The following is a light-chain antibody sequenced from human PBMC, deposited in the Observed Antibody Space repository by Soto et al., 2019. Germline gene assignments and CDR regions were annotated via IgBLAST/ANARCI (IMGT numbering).Light chain of an antibody. Sequence: QSALTQPASVSGSPGQSITISCTGTSSDDGSYNLVSWYQQYPGKAPKLMIFEDDERPSGVSNRFSGSKCGNTASLTISGLQAEDEADYYCYSYAGRSTSVFGGGTKVTVL. CDR1: SSDDGSYNL. J-gene: IGLJ2*01. V-gene: IGLV2-23*01. CDR2: EDD. CDR3: YSYAGRSTSV.